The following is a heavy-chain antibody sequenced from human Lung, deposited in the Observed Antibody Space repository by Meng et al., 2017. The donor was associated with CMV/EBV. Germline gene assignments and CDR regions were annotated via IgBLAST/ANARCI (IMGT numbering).Heavy chain of an antibody. CDR1: DFTVSSNY. J-gene: IGHJ4*02. V-gene: IGHV3-53*01. CDR2: IYSGGTT. D-gene: IGHD1-1*01. Sequence: SCAASDFTVSSNYMSWVRQAPGKGLEWVSLIYSGGTTYYADSVKGRFTISRDNSKNTLYLQMNSLRAEDTAIYYCARGIRDQDFLQACDFWGQGTXVTCSS. CDR3: ARGIRDQDFLQACDF.